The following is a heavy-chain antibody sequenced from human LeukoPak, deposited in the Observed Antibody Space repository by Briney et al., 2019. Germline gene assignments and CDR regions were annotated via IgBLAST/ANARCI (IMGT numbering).Heavy chain of an antibody. J-gene: IGHJ4*02. Sequence: GGSLRLSCAASGFTFDDYAMHWVRQAPGKGLEWVSGISWNSGSIGYADSVKGRFTISRDNAKNSLYLQMNSLRAEDTALYYCANARCGGDCYRSPYYFDYWGQGTLVTVSS. CDR2: ISWNSGSI. D-gene: IGHD2-21*02. CDR1: GFTFDDYA. V-gene: IGHV3-9*01. CDR3: ANARCGGDCYRSPYYFDY.